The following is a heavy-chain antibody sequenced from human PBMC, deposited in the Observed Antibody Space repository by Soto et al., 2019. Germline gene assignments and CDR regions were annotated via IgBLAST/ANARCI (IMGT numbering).Heavy chain of an antibody. CDR1: GYTFTTYA. CDR3: ARDFTKSSSWPYYFDY. CDR2: ISAYSGST. V-gene: IGHV1-18*01. J-gene: IGHJ4*02. D-gene: IGHD6-13*01. Sequence: GVSVKVSCKASGYTFTTYAISWVRQAPGQGLEWMGWISAYSGSTKFAQKLQGRVTMTTDTSTTTAYMELRSLTSDDTAVYYCARDFTKSSSWPYYFDYWGQGTLVTVSS.